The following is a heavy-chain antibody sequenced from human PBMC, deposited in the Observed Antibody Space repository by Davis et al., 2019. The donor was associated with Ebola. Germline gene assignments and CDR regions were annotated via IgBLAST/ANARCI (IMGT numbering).Heavy chain of an antibody. CDR3: ARYTVSEPDY. V-gene: IGHV1-3*01. CDR1: GFTFSSYA. D-gene: IGHD4-17*01. Sequence: AASVKVSCKASGFTFSSYAMHWVRQAPGQRLEWMGWINAGNGNTKYSQKFQGRVTITRDTSASTAYMELSSLRSEDTAVYYCARYTVSEPDYWGQGTLVTVSS. J-gene: IGHJ4*02. CDR2: INAGNGNT.